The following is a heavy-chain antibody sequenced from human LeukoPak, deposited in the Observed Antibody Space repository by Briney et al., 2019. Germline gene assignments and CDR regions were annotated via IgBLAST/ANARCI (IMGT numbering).Heavy chain of an antibody. CDR1: GFTFSSHA. Sequence: GSLRLSCAAAGFTFSSHALSWVRQPPGKGLEWIGEISHSGRTNYNPSLKSRVTISLDTSKNQFSLKLSSVTAADTAVYFCTMGYDSSPPYWGQGPLVTVS. J-gene: IGHJ4*02. V-gene: IGHV4-34*08. D-gene: IGHD3-22*01. CDR2: ISHSGRT. CDR3: TMGYDSSPPY.